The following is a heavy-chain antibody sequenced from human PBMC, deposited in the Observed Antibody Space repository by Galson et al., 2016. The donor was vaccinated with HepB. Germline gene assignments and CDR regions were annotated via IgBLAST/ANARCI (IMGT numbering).Heavy chain of an antibody. D-gene: IGHD6-13*01. CDR1: GDSISNNNW. CDR3: ARLQQLPRKDNYYYYAMDV. CDR2: IFHSGNT. J-gene: IGHJ6*02. V-gene: IGHV4-4*02. Sequence: TLSLTCAVSGDSISNNNWWTWVRQPPGKGLEWIGEIFHSGNTNYNPSLNSPITISVDTSKNQFSLKLSSVTAADTAVYYCARLQQLPRKDNYYYYAMDVWGQGTTVTVSS.